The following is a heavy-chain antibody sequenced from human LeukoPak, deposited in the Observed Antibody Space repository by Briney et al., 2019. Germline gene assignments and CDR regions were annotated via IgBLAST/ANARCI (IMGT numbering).Heavy chain of an antibody. Sequence: PSETLSLTCTVSGGSISSSSYYWGWTRQPPGKGLEWIGSIYYSGSTYYSPSLKSRVTISVDTSKNQFSLKLSSVTAADTAVYYCATQLVVVIGYYFDYWGQGTLVTVSS. D-gene: IGHD3-22*01. V-gene: IGHV4-39*01. J-gene: IGHJ4*02. CDR2: IYYSGST. CDR3: ATQLVVVIGYYFDY. CDR1: GGSISSSSYY.